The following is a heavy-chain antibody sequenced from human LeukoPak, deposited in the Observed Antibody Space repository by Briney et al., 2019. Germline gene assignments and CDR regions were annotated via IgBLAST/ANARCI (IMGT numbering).Heavy chain of an antibody. CDR1: GGTFSSYA. CDR3: ATTSGYDSHFQH. J-gene: IGHJ1*01. CDR2: IIPIFGTA. V-gene: IGHV1-69*05. Sequence: ASVKVSCKASGGTFSSYAISWVRQAPGQGLEWMGRIIPIFGTANYAQKFQGRVTITTEESTSPAYMELSSLRSEDTAVYYCATTSGYDSHFQHWGQGTLVTVSS. D-gene: IGHD5-12*01.